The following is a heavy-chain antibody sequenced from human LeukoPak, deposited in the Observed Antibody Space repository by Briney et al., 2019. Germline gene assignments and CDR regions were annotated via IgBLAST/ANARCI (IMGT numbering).Heavy chain of an antibody. CDR2: IYYSGST. D-gene: IGHD3-16*01. CDR1: GGSISSYY. Sequence: PSETLSLTCTVSGGSISSYYWSWIRQPPGKGLEWIGYIYYSGSTNYNPSLKSRVTISVDTSKNQFSLKLSSVTAADTAVYYCARRRYDYVWGSYPTYYFDYWGQGTLVTASS. J-gene: IGHJ4*02. V-gene: IGHV4-59*08. CDR3: ARRRYDYVWGSYPTYYFDY.